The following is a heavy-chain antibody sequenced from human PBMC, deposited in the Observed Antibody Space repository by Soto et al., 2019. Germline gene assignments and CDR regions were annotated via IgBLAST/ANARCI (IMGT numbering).Heavy chain of an antibody. D-gene: IGHD6-13*01. CDR3: ARRSIAAAGWWFDP. J-gene: IGHJ5*02. CDR1: GGSISSGGYY. CDR2: IYYSGST. V-gene: IGHV4-31*03. Sequence: QVQLQESGPGLVKPSQTLSLTCTVSGGSISSGGYYWSWIRQHPGKGLEWIGYIYYSGSTYYNPSLKSRVTISVVTSKNQFSLKLSSVTAADTAVYYCARRSIAAAGWWFDPWGQGTLVTVSS.